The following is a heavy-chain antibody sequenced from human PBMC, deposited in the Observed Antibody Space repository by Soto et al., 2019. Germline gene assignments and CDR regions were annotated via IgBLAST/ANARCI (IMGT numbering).Heavy chain of an antibody. CDR1: GGSISGSRNY. CDR2: IYYSGRT. J-gene: IGHJ4*02. V-gene: IGHV4-39*01. Sequence: SETLSLTCTVSGGSISGSRNYWGWIRQPPGKGLEWIGSIYYSGRTYYNPSLKSRVTISVDTSKNQFSLKLSSVTAADTAVYYCARPGRYSSTSGYGYCGQGTLVTVSS. CDR3: ARPGRYSSTSGYGY. D-gene: IGHD6-19*01.